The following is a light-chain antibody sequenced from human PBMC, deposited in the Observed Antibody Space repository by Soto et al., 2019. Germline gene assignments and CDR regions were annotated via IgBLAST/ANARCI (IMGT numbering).Light chain of an antibody. CDR2: GSF. V-gene: IGKV3-20*01. Sequence: EIVLTQSPGTLSLSPGERATLSCRASQTVTFNNLAWYRQKPGQAPTLLIYGSFNRATGIPDRFSGSGYGSDFTLTISRLEPEDFAVYYCQQYNNWPLTFGGGTKV. CDR1: QTVTFNN. CDR3: QQYNNWPLT. J-gene: IGKJ4*01.